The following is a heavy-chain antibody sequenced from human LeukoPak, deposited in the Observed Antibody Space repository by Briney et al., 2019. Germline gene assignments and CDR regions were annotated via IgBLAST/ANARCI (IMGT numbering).Heavy chain of an antibody. J-gene: IGHJ4*02. V-gene: IGHV3-23*01. D-gene: IGHD6-19*01. CDR1: GFTFSSYW. Sequence: GGSLRLSCGASGFTFSSYWVHWVRQAPGKGLEWVSAISGSGGSTYYADSVKGRFTISRDNSKNTLYLQMNSLRAEDTAVYYCASKSSGWYYNYWGQGTLVTVSS. CDR3: ASKSSGWYYNY. CDR2: ISGSGGST.